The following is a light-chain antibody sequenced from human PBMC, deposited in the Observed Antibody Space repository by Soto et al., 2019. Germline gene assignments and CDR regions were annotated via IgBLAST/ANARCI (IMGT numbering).Light chain of an antibody. CDR3: QQYKSYSQT. CDR2: KAS. Sequence: DIPMTQSPSTLSASVGDRVTITCGASQSISSYLDWYQQKPGEAPKLLIYKASTLETGVPSRFSGSGSGTEFTLTISSLQPDDFATYYCQQYKSYSQTFGQGTKVEIK. V-gene: IGKV1-5*03. J-gene: IGKJ1*01. CDR1: QSISSY.